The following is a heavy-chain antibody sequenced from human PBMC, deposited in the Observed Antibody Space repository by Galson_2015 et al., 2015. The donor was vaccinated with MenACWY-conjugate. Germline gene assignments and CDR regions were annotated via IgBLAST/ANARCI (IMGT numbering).Heavy chain of an antibody. CDR1: GGSISSRDFY. D-gene: IGHD3-22*01. CDR2: IFYSGIS. V-gene: IGHV4-39*07. Sequence: ETLSLTCTVSGGSISSRDFYWDWIRQSPGKGLAWIGSIFYSGISNYNPSLKSRVSISVGTSKNEFSLRLSAVTAADTAEYYCARATWSYFDNGGYPNWFDTWGRGTLVIVSS. J-gene: IGHJ5*02. CDR3: ARATWSYFDNGGYPNWFDT.